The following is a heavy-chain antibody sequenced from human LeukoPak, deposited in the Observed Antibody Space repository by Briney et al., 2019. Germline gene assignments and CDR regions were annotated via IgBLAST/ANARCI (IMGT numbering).Heavy chain of an antibody. V-gene: IGHV4-59*01. Sequence: SETLSLTCTVSGGSISSYYWSWIRRPPGKGLEWIGYIYYSGSTNYNPSLKSRVTISVDTSKNQFSLKLSSVTAADTAVYYCARVRRGYSGFRNGMDVWGQGTTVTVSS. CDR1: GGSISSYY. J-gene: IGHJ6*02. CDR2: IYYSGST. CDR3: ARVRRGYSGFRNGMDV. D-gene: IGHD5-12*01.